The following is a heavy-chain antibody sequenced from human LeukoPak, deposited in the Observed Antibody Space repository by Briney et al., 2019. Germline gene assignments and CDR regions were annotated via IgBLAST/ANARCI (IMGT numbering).Heavy chain of an antibody. CDR2: ISAYNGNT. Sequence: ASVKVSCKASGYTFTSYGISWLRQAPGQGLEWKGWISAYNGNTNYAQKLQGRVTMTTDTSTSTAYMELRSLRSDDTAVYYCARDLQFIVVVPAAPLDYWGQGTLVTVSS. CDR3: ARDLQFIVVVPAAPLDY. D-gene: IGHD2-2*01. V-gene: IGHV1-18*01. J-gene: IGHJ4*02. CDR1: GYTFTSYG.